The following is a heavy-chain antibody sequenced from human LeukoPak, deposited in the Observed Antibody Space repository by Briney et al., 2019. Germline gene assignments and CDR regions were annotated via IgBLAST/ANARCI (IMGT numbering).Heavy chain of an antibody. CDR1: GFTFSSYA. J-gene: IGHJ4*02. D-gene: IGHD3-22*01. Sequence: GGSLRLSCAASGFTFSSYAMHWVRQAPGKGLEWVAVISYGGSNTYYADSVKGRFTISRDNSKSTLYLQMNSLRAEDTAVDYCARGQFRFSDYDSSGFDYWGQGTLVTVSS. CDR2: ISYGGSNT. V-gene: IGHV3-30*04. CDR3: ARGQFRFSDYDSSGFDY.